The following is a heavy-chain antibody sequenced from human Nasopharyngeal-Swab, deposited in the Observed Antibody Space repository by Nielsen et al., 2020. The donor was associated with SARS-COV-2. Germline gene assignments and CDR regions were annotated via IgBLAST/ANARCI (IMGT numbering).Heavy chain of an antibody. CDR2: IYSGGST. V-gene: IGHV3-53*01. CDR3: ARALLVGGYYFDY. J-gene: IGHJ4*02. Sequence: WIRQRPGKGLEWVSVIYSGGSTYYADSVKGRFTISRDNSKNTLYLQMNSLRAEDTAVYYCARALLVGGYYFDYWGQGTLVTVSS. D-gene: IGHD6-13*01.